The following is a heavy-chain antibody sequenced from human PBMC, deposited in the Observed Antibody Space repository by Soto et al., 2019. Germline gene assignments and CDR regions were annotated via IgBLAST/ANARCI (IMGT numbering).Heavy chain of an antibody. D-gene: IGHD1-7*01. Sequence: GGSLRLSCAASGFTFSSYGMHWVRQAPGKGLEWVAVISYDGSNKYYADSVKGRFTISRDNSKNTLYLQMNSLRAEDTAVYYCAKEAQLELRVLGWFDPWGQGTLVTVSS. V-gene: IGHV3-30*18. J-gene: IGHJ5*02. CDR1: GFTFSSYG. CDR2: ISYDGSNK. CDR3: AKEAQLELRVLGWFDP.